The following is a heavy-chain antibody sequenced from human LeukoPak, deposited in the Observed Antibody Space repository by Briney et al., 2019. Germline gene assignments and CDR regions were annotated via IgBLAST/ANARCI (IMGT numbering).Heavy chain of an antibody. D-gene: IGHD3-22*01. Sequence: ASVKVSCKASGYTFTGYYMHWVRQAPGQGLEWMEWINPNSGGTNYAQKFQGRVTMTRDTSISTAYMELSRLRSDDTAVYYCAREEAAYYYDSSEKNWFDPWGQGTLVTVSS. V-gene: IGHV1-2*02. J-gene: IGHJ5*02. CDR2: INPNSGGT. CDR3: AREEAAYYYDSSEKNWFDP. CDR1: GYTFTGYY.